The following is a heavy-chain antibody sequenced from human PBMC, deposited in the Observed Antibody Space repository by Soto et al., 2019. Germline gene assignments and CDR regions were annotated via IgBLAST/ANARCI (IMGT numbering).Heavy chain of an antibody. V-gene: IGHV1-3*01. Sequence: ASVKVSCKVSGYTFTSYAMHWARQAPGQRLEWMGWINAGNGNTKYSQKFQGRVTITRDTSASTAYMELSSLRSEDTAVYYCARDDSMVRGAHPHIYAFGIRGKVTRFTASS. D-gene: IGHD3-10*01. J-gene: IGHJ3*02. CDR1: GYTFTSYA. CDR3: ARDDSMVRGAHPHIYAFGI. CDR2: INAGNGNT.